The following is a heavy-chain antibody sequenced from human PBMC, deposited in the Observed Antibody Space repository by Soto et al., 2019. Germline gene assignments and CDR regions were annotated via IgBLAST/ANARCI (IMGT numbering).Heavy chain of an antibody. J-gene: IGHJ6*02. V-gene: IGHV4-34*01. CDR2: INHSGST. D-gene: IGHD6-19*01. Sequence: QVQLQQWGAGLLKPSETLSLTCAVYGGSFSGYYWSWIRQPPGKGLEWIGEINHSGSTNYNPSLKCRVTISVDTSKNQFSLKLSSVTAADTAVYYCARGRIPTIAVAVLSPHYYYYYGMDVWGQGTTVTVSS. CDR1: GGSFSGYY. CDR3: ARGRIPTIAVAVLSPHYYYYYGMDV.